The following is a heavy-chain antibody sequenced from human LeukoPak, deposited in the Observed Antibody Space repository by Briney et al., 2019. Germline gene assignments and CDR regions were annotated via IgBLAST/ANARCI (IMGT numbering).Heavy chain of an antibody. CDR2: INTNTGNP. J-gene: IGHJ5*02. Sequence: ASVKVSCKASGYTFTSYAMNWVRQAPGQGLEWMGWINTNTGNPTYAQGFTGRFVFSLDTSVSTAYLQISSLKAEDTAVYYCARESSYCSNTTCYSSGFDPWGQGTLVTVSS. V-gene: IGHV7-4-1*02. D-gene: IGHD2-2*01. CDR3: ARESSYCSNTTCYSSGFDP. CDR1: GYTFTSYA.